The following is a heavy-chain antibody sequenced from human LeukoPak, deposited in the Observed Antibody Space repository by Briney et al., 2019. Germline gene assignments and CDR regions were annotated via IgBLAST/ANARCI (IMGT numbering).Heavy chain of an antibody. Sequence: GGSLRLSCAASGFTVSSNYMSWVRQAPGKGLEWVSVIYSGGSTYYADSVKGRFTISRDNSKNTLYLQMNRLRAEDTAVYYCAREKDNWGIDAFDFWGQGTMVTVSS. V-gene: IGHV3-66*01. CDR1: GFTVSSNY. D-gene: IGHD3-16*01. CDR2: IYSGGST. J-gene: IGHJ3*01. CDR3: AREKDNWGIDAFDF.